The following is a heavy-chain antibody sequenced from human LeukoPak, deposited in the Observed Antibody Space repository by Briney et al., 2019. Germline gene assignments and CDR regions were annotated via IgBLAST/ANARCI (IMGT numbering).Heavy chain of an antibody. CDR1: GGSISSGTYS. D-gene: IGHD2-15*01. V-gene: IGHV4-30-4*07. CDR3: AREGGNCSGGSCYSGAFDI. J-gene: IGHJ3*02. Sequence: SETLSLTCAVSGGSISSGTYSWTWVRQPPGKGLEWIGYIYNSGSTFNNPSLNSRVTISVDTSKNQFSLKLSSVTAADTAMYYCAREGGNCSGGSCYSGAFDIWGQGTLVTVSS. CDR2: IYNSGST.